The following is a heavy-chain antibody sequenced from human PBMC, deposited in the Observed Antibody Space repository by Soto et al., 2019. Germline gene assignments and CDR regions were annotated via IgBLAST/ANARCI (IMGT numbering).Heavy chain of an antibody. CDR1: GFRFSDHS. Sequence: LVESGGDLVYPGGSLRLSCVASGFRFSDHSMNWFRQAPGKGLQWISYISSNSDTTYYADSVKGRFTVSRDNAKNGLFLQRNSPTDDDTATYYCARLPKGSLVTAWGQGARVTVSS. D-gene: IGHD2-21*02. J-gene: IGHJ4*02. CDR3: ARLPKGSLVTA. V-gene: IGHV3-48*02. CDR2: ISSNSDTT.